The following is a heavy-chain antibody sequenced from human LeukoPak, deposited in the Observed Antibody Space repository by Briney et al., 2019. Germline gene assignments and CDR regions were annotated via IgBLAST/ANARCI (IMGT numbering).Heavy chain of an antibody. CDR1: GFTFSDSY. CDR2: ISPSGTDI. Sequence: PGGSLRLSYAVSGFTFSDSYMTWLRQAPGKGLESLSYISPSGTDISYADSVKGRFTISRDNAKNSLYLQMNNLRADDTAVYYCTRDPRHLDYWGQGTLVTVSS. J-gene: IGHJ4*02. V-gene: IGHV3-11*01. CDR3: TRDPRHLDY.